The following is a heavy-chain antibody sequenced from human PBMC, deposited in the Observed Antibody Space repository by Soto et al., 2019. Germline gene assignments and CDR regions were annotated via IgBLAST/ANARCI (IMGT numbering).Heavy chain of an antibody. V-gene: IGHV3-33*01. D-gene: IGHD3-10*01. J-gene: IGHJ4*02. CDR3: ARDLSDPYGSGAPYFDF. CDR1: GFTFSSYG. Sequence: GGSLSLSCAASGFTFSSYGMHWVRQAPGKGLEWVADIWYDGSNKYYAASVKGRFTISRDNSKNTLYLQMNSLRAEDTAVYYCARDLSDPYGSGAPYFDFWGQGTLVTVSS. CDR2: IWYDGSNK.